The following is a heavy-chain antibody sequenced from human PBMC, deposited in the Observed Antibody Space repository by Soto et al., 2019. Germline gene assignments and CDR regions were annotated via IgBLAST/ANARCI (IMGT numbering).Heavy chain of an antibody. J-gene: IGHJ4*02. CDR2: IIPIFGTT. V-gene: IGHV1-69*13. Sequence: SVKVSCKASGCTFSNSAINWVRQAPGQGLEWLGGIIPIFGTTNYAQKFQGRVTITADESTSTAYMELSSLRSEDTAVYYCAREYNSYDTPYHSWGQGTLVNVSS. CDR3: AREYNSYDTPYHS. D-gene: IGHD3-22*01. CDR1: GCTFSNSA.